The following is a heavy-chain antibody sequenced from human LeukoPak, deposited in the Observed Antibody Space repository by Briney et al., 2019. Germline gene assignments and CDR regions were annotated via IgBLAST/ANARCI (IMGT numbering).Heavy chain of an antibody. Sequence: SETMSLTCAVYGGSFSGYYWSWIRQPPGKGLEWIGEINHSGSTNYNPSLNSRVTISVDTSKNQFSLKLSSVTAADTAVYYCARRMTTSDYWGQGTLVTVSS. V-gene: IGHV4-34*01. CDR3: ARRMTTSDY. J-gene: IGHJ4*02. CDR1: GGSFSGYY. D-gene: IGHD4-17*01. CDR2: INHSGST.